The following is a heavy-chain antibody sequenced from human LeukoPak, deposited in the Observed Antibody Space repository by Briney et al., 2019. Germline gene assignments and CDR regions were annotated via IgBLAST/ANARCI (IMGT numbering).Heavy chain of an antibody. J-gene: IGHJ6*03. CDR3: AKAYGTGNNYYYYMDV. V-gene: IGHV3-23*01. Sequence: GGSLRLSCAASGFTFSSYAMSWVRQAPGKGLEWVSAIRGSGGSTYYADSVKGRFTISRDNSKNTLCLQMNSLRAEDTAVYYCAKAYGTGNNYYYYMDVWGKGTTVTVSS. CDR2: IRGSGGST. CDR1: GFTFSSYA. D-gene: IGHD3-10*01.